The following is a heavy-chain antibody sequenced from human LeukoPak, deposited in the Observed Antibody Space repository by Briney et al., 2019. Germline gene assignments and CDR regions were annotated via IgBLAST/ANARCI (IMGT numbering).Heavy chain of an antibody. D-gene: IGHD2-2*01. CDR1: GYTFTGYY. V-gene: IGHV1-2*02. CDR3: ARDRVVVVSAAHYYYYMDV. Sequence: ASVKVSCKASGYTFTGYYMHWVRQAPGQGLEWMGWINPNSGGTNYAQKFQGRVTMTRDTSISTAYMELSRLRSDDTAVYYCARDRVVVVSAAHYYYYMDVWGKGTTVTVSS. J-gene: IGHJ6*03. CDR2: INPNSGGT.